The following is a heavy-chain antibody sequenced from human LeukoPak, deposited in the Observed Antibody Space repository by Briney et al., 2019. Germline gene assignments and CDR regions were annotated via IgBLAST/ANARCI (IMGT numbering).Heavy chain of an antibody. V-gene: IGHV4-39*02. CDR2: IHYSGTT. D-gene: IGHD2-2*01. J-gene: IGHJ4*02. CDR1: GGSISSGNHY. Sequence: SETLSLTCTVSGGSISSGNHYWGWIRQPPGKGLDWIASIHYSGTTYYNPSLKSRVTISVDTSKNHFSLKLSSVTAADTAVYYCARGPTYQPIDSWGQGTLVTVSS. CDR3: ARGPTYQPIDS.